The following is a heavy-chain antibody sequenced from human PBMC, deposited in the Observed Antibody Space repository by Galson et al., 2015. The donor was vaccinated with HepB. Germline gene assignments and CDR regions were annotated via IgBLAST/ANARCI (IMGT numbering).Heavy chain of an antibody. CDR1: GFTFGDYA. V-gene: IGHV3-49*03. D-gene: IGHD2-2*01. CDR2: KRSKTYGGTT. CDR3: SRVTDCSGTSCNDY. J-gene: IGHJ4*02. Sequence: SLRLSCAASGFTFGDYAMSWFRQAPGKGLEWVGFKRSKTYGGTTEYGASVKGRFTISRDDSKSIAYLQMNSLKTEDTAVYYCSRVTDCSGTSCNDYWGQGTLVTVSS.